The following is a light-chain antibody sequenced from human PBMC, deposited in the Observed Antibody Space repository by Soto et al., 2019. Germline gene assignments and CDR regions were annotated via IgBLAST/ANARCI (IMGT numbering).Light chain of an antibody. J-gene: IGLJ1*01. CDR3: SSYTSSSTLRV. V-gene: IGLV2-14*03. CDR2: EVS. Sequence: QSVLTQPASVSGFPGQSITISCTGTNSNIGAYNYVSWYQQHPGKAPKLMIFEVSDRPSGVSYRFSGSKSGNVASLTISWLQPEDEAEYYCSSYTSSSTLRVFGAGTKVTVL. CDR1: NSNIGAYNY.